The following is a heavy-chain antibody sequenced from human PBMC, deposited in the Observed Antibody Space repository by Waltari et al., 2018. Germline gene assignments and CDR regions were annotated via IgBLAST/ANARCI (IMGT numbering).Heavy chain of an antibody. J-gene: IGHJ4*02. CDR3: AKDRVRSGSCFDY. Sequence: EVQLLESGGGLVQPGGSLRLSCAASGFTFSSYAMSWVRRAPGKGLEWVSAISGSVGSTYYADSVKGRFTISRDNSKNTLYLQMNSLRAEDTAVYYCAKDRVRSGSCFDYWGQGTLVTVSS. CDR1: GFTFSSYA. CDR2: ISGSVGST. V-gene: IGHV3-23*01. D-gene: IGHD1-26*01.